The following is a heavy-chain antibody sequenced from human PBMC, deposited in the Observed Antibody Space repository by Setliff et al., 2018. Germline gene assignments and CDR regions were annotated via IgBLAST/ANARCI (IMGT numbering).Heavy chain of an antibody. CDR1: GFTVSSNY. J-gene: IGHJ4*02. V-gene: IGHV3-23*01. Sequence: SLRLSCAASGFTVSSNYMSWVRQAPGKGLEWVSAISGSGGSTYYADSVKGRFTISRDNSKNTLYLQMNSLRAEDTAVYYCAKDLITTTVPEWLLYTPTTYFDYWGQGTLVTVSS. CDR3: AKDLITTTVPEWLLYTPTTYFDY. D-gene: IGHD3-3*01. CDR2: ISGSGGST.